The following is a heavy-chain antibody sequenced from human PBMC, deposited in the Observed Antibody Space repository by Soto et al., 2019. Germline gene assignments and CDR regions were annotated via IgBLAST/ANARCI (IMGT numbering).Heavy chain of an antibody. D-gene: IGHD3-22*01. J-gene: IGHJ5*02. CDR1: GGSISSGGYY. CDR2: IYYSGST. Sequence: SEPLSLTCTVSGGSISSGGYYWSWIRQHPGKGLEWIGYIYYSGSTYYNPSLRGRVTVSVDTSKNQFSLRLSSVTAADTAVYYCARTDDYDSSGYPKWFDPGGQGTQVTVSS. V-gene: IGHV4-31*03. CDR3: ARTDDYDSSGYPKWFDP.